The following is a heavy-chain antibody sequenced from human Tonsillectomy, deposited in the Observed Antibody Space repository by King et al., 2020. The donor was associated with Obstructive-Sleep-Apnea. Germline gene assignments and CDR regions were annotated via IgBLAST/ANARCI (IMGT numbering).Heavy chain of an antibody. CDR2: IDPRDSYT. CDR1: GYSFTSYW. CDR3: ARHGGDFWSGYWTYGMDV. J-gene: IGHJ6*02. V-gene: IGHV5-10-1*01. D-gene: IGHD3-3*01. Sequence: VQLVGSGAEVKKPGEFLRISCKGSGYSFTSYWISWVRQMPGKGLEWMGRIDPRDSYTNYSPSFQGHVTISADKSISTAYLQWSSLKASDTAMYYCARHGGDFWSGYWTYGMDVWGQGTTVTVSS.